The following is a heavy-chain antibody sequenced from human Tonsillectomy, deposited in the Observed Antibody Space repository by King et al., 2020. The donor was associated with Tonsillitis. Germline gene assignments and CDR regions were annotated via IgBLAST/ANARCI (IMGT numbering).Heavy chain of an antibody. CDR2: INHSGST. CDR1: GGSFSGYY. J-gene: IGHJ4*02. Sequence: VQLQQWGAGLLQPSETLSLTCAVYGGSFSGYYWSWIRQPPGKGLAWIGEINHSGSTNYNPSHKSRVTISVDTSKNQFSLKLSSVTAADTAGYYCARRRNDFWSGYYRGDYFDYWGQGTLVTVSS. CDR3: ARRRNDFWSGYYRGDYFDY. D-gene: IGHD3-3*01. V-gene: IGHV4-34*01.